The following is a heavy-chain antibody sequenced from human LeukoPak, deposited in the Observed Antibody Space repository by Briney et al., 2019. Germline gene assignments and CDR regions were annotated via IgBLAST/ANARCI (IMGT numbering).Heavy chain of an antibody. CDR1: GFTFSSYA. CDR3: AKADGDYLVHFDY. D-gene: IGHD4-17*01. V-gene: IGHV3-23*01. Sequence: GGSLRLSCAASGFTFSSYAMSWVRQAPGKGLEWLSAISGSGGSTYYADSVKGRFTISRDNSKNTLYLQMNSLRAEDTAVYYCAKADGDYLVHFDYWGQGTLVTVSS. CDR2: ISGSGGST. J-gene: IGHJ4*02.